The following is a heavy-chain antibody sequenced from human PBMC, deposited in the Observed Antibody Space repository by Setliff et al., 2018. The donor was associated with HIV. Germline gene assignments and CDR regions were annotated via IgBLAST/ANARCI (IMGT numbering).Heavy chain of an antibody. CDR2: IYPGDSQT. V-gene: IGHV5-51*01. Sequence: PGESLKISCVASGYSFTNKWIGWVRQTPGKGLEWMGIIYPGDSQTKYNPSFQGQVTISVDKSLRTAYLQMNSLKTEDTAVYYCTRREDIVVVVAATLPWFDPWGQGTLVTVSS. CDR1: GYSFTNKW. D-gene: IGHD2-15*01. CDR3: TRREDIVVVVAATLPWFDP. J-gene: IGHJ5*02.